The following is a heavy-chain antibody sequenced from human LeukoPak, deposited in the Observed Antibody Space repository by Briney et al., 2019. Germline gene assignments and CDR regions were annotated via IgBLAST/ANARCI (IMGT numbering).Heavy chain of an antibody. CDR3: ARGVGKYCSSTSCYAGGWFDP. J-gene: IGHJ5*02. D-gene: IGHD2-2*01. CDR1: GGSFSGYY. V-gene: IGHV4-34*01. Sequence: SETLSLTCAVYGGSFSGYYWSWIRQPPGKGLEWIGENNHSGSTNYNPSLKSRVTISVDTSKNQFSLKLSSVTAADTAVYYCARGVGKYCSSTSCYAGGWFDPWGQGTLVTVSS. CDR2: NNHSGST.